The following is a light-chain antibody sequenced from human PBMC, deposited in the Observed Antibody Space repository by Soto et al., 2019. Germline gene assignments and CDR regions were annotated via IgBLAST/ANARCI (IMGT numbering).Light chain of an antibody. CDR1: QSVSNN. CDR3: QQYNNWPRA. V-gene: IGKV3-15*01. J-gene: IGKJ5*01. CDR2: GAS. Sequence: EIVMTQSPATLSVSPGERATLSCRASQSVSNNLAWYQQKPGQAPRLLIYGASTTATGIPARFSGSGSGTEFTLTISSLQSEDFAVYYCQQYNNWPRAFGQGTRLEIK.